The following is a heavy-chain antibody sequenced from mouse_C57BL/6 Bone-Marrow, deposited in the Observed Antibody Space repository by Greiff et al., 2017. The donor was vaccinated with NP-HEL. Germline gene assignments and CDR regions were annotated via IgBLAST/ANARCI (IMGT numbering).Heavy chain of an antibody. D-gene: IGHD1-3*01. V-gene: IGHV1-81*01. J-gene: IGHJ2*01. CDR1: GYTFTSYG. Sequence: VKVVESGAELARPGASVKLSCKASGYTFTSYGISWVKQRTGQGLEWIGEIYPRSGNTYYNEKFKGKATLTADKSSSTAYMELRSLTSEDSAVYFCAREGMAGKLIRYYFDYWGQGTTLTVSS. CDR3: AREGMAGKLIRYYFDY. CDR2: IYPRSGNT.